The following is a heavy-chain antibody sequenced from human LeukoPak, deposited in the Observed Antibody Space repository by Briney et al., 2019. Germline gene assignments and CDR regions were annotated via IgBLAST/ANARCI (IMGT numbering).Heavy chain of an antibody. CDR2: INHSGST. J-gene: IGHJ6*03. CDR1: GGSFSGYY. D-gene: IGHD3-16*02. CDR3: ARRRWEDYVWGSYRPSNYYMDV. Sequence: SETLSLTCAVYGGSFSGYYWSWIRRPPGKGLEWIGEINHSGSTNYNPSLKSRVTISVDTSKNQFSLKLSSVTAADTAVYYCARRRWEDYVWGSYRPSNYYMDVWGKGTTVTVSS. V-gene: IGHV4-34*01.